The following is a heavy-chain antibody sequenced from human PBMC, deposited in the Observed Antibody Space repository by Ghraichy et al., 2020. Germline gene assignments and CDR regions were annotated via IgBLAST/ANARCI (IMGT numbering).Heavy chain of an antibody. CDR2: ISGSTNTI. CDR3: ARVRGAVAARQYFDF. D-gene: IGHD6-19*01. CDR1: GFTFSTTY. V-gene: IGHV3-48*01. J-gene: IGHJ4*02. Sequence: ETLSLTCAASGFTFSTTYMTWVRQAPGKGLEWVSFISGSTNTIYYADSVRGRFTISRDNDKNSLYLQMNSLRAGDTAVYYCARVRGAVAARQYFDFWGRGALVTVSS.